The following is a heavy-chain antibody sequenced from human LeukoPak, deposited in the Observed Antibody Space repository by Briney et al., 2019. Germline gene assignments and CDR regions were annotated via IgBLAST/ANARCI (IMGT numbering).Heavy chain of an antibody. CDR2: IWYDGSNK. D-gene: IGHD3-16*02. Sequence: GGSLRLSCAASGFTFSGYWMSWVRQAPGKGLEWVAVIWYDGSNKYYADSVKGRFTISRDNSKNTLYLQMNSLRAEDTALYYCARDGVTFAGVIVIPLDYWGQGTLVTVSS. CDR3: ARDGVTFAGVIVIPLDY. V-gene: IGHV3-33*08. J-gene: IGHJ4*02. CDR1: GFTFSGYW.